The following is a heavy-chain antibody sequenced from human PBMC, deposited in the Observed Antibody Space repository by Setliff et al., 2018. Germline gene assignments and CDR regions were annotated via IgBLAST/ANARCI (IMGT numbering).Heavy chain of an antibody. V-gene: IGHV3-74*01. CDR3: ARAHSSTLSVHDY. Sequence: PGGSLRLSCEASGFPFGTYWMYWIRQAPGKGPVWVALLSPDATYSTYEDSVKGRFTISRDNAKNTLYLQMNSLRAEDTAVYYCARAHSSTLSVHDYWGQGTLVTVSS. CDR2: LSPDATYS. J-gene: IGHJ4*02. CDR1: GFPFGTYW. D-gene: IGHD2-2*01.